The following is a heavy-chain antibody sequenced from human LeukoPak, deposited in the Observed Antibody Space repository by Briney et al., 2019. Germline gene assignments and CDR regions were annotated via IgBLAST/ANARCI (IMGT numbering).Heavy chain of an antibody. J-gene: IGHJ4*02. CDR1: GFTLSSNW. V-gene: IGHV3-74*01. Sequence: GGSLRLSCAASGFTLSSNWMHWVRQAPGKGLVWVSRINSDGSSTSYADSVKGRFTISRDNAKNTLYLQMSSLRSEDTAVYYCARRSSSWHTSYYFDYWGQGTLVTVSS. CDR3: ARRSSSWHTSYYFDY. CDR2: INSDGSST. D-gene: IGHD6-13*01.